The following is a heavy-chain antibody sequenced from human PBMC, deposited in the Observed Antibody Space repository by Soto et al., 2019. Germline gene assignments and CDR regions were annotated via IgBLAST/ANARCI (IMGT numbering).Heavy chain of an antibody. CDR3: ARSSYYYYGMDV. CDR1: GGSFSGYY. V-gene: IGHV4-34*01. Sequence: SETLSLTCAVYGGSFSGYYWSWIRQPPGKGLEWIGEINHSGSTNYNPSLKSRVTISVDTSKNQFSLKLSSVTAADTAVYYCARSSYYYYGMDVWGQGTTVTV. CDR2: INHSGST. D-gene: IGHD6-13*01. J-gene: IGHJ6*02.